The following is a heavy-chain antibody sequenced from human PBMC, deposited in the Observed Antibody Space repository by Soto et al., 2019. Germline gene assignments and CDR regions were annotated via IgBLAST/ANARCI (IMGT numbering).Heavy chain of an antibody. D-gene: IGHD6-6*01. V-gene: IGHV1-69*06. J-gene: IGHJ6*02. Sequence: QVQLVQSGAEVEKPGSSVKVSCKASGGTFSSYAISWVRQAPGQGLEWMGGIIPIFGTANYAQKFQGRVTITADKSTSTAYMELSSLRSEDTAVYYCARSTYTSSSGDYYYGMDLWGQGTTVTVSS. CDR1: GGTFSSYA. CDR2: IIPIFGTA. CDR3: ARSTYTSSSGDYYYGMDL.